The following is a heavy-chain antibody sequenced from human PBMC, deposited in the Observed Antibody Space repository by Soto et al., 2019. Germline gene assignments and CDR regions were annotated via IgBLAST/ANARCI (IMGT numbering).Heavy chain of an antibody. CDR3: AKDVGGGSYYEGYYYYGMDV. Sequence: PGGSLRLSCAASGFTFSDYYMSWIRQAPGKGLEWVSYISSSSSYTNYADSVKGRFTIARDNAKNSLYLQMNSLRAEDTAVYYCAKDVGGGSYYEGYYYYGMDVWGQGTTVTVSS. CDR1: GFTFSDYY. CDR2: ISSSSSYT. J-gene: IGHJ6*02. V-gene: IGHV3-11*06. D-gene: IGHD1-26*01.